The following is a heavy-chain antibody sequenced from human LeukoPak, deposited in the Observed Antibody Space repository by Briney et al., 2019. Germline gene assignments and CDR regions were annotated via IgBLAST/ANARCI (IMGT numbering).Heavy chain of an antibody. D-gene: IGHD5-12*01. Sequence: PGGSLRLSCAASGFTFSSYWMSWVRQAPGKGLEWVANIKQDGSEKYYVDSVKGRFTISRDNAKNSLYLQMNSLRAEDTAVYYCASFRGYSGYDLGLRGRGHFDYWGQGTLVTVSS. CDR3: ASFRGYSGYDLGLRGRGHFDY. J-gene: IGHJ4*02. V-gene: IGHV3-7*01. CDR1: GFTFSSYW. CDR2: IKQDGSEK.